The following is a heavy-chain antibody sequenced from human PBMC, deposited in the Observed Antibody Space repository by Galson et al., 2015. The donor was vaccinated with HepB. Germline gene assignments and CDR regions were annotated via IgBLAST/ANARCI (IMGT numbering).Heavy chain of an antibody. Sequence: ETLSLTCTVSGGSISSSSYYWGWIRQPPGKGLEWIGSIYYSGSTYYNPSLKSRVTISVDTSKNQFSLKLSSVTAADMAVYYCASREKEYSSSPRSMNWFDPWGQGTLVTVSS. CDR2: IYYSGST. CDR1: GGSISSSSYY. CDR3: ASREKEYSSSPRSMNWFDP. D-gene: IGHD6-6*01. J-gene: IGHJ5*02. V-gene: IGHV4-39*01.